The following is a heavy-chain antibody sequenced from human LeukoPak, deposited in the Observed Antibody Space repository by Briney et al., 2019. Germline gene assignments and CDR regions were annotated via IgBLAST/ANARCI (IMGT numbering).Heavy chain of an antibody. D-gene: IGHD2-15*01. V-gene: IGHV3-30-3*01. CDR2: MSYDGSDI. CDR3: ARGVGTPSYYFDY. CDR1: GFTFSRYA. J-gene: IGHJ4*02. Sequence: GGSLRLSCAASGFTFSRYAMHWVRQAPGKGLEWVALMSYDGSDIYYADSVKGRFTISRDNSKNTLFLQMNSLRVEDTALFYCARGVGTPSYYFDYWGQGTLVTVSS.